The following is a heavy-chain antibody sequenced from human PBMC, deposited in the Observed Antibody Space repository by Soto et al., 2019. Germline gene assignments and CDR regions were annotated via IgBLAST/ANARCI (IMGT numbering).Heavy chain of an antibody. CDR1: GGSVSSSSYY. CDR2: VYYTGST. V-gene: IGHV4-39*07. CDR3: ARYPRLDC. Sequence: SETLSLTCTVSGGSVSSSSYYWGWVRQPPGKGLEWIGSVYYTGSTYYNPSLRSRVTISIDKSKNQFSLQLMSVTAADTAVYFCARYPRLDCWGQGTLVTVSS. J-gene: IGHJ4*02.